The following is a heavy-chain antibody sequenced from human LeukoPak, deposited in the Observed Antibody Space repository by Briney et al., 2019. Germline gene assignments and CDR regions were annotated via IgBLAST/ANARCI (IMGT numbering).Heavy chain of an antibody. Sequence: TSSETLSLTCIVSGGSISSHYWSWIRQPPGKGLEYIGYIYYSGSTDYNPSLKSRVTISLDTPKNQFSLNLSSVTAADTAVYYCARRSGVLDSRDSRYHFDHWGQGTLVTVSS. D-gene: IGHD3-22*01. CDR3: ARRSGVLDSRDSRYHFDH. CDR2: IYYSGST. V-gene: IGHV4-59*11. CDR1: GGSISSHY. J-gene: IGHJ4*02.